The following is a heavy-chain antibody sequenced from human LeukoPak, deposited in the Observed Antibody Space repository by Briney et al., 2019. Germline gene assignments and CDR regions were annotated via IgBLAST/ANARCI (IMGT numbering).Heavy chain of an antibody. CDR3: ARDQADNCYALDV. Sequence: GASVKVSCKASGYSFTGYYLHWVRQAPGQGLEWMGWINPQTGFTTIAQKFQGRVTMTMDTSISTIYMEMNSLRSDDTATFYCARDQADNCYALDVWGQGTSLVVSS. V-gene: IGHV1-2*02. J-gene: IGHJ6*02. CDR2: INPQTGFT. D-gene: IGHD5-24*01. CDR1: GYSFTGYY.